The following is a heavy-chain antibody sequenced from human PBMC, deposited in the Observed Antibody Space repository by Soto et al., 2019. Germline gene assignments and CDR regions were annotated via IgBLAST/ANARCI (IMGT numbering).Heavy chain of an antibody. D-gene: IGHD3-9*01. CDR3: ARGGLRYFDWPPDY. CDR1: GCTFSSYD. V-gene: IGHV3-13*01. CDR2: IGTAGDT. J-gene: IGHJ4*02. Sequence: PGGSQRLSCASSGCTFSSYDMHWVRQATGKGLEWVSAIGTAGDTYYPGSVKGRFTISRENAKNSLYLQMNSLRAGDTAVYYCARGGLRYFDWPPDYWGQGTLVTVSS.